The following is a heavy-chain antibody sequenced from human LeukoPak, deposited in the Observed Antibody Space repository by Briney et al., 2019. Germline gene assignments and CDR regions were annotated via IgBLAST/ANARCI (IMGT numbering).Heavy chain of an antibody. CDR1: GGFISSGGYS. CDR3: ARATYYYDSSGYKYYFDY. CDR2: IYHSGST. Sequence: PSETLSLTCAVSGGFISSGGYSWSWIRQPPGKGLEWIGYIYHSGSTYYNPSLKSRVTISVDRSKNQFSLKLSSVTAADTAVYYCARATYYYDSSGYKYYFDYWGQGTLVTVSS. V-gene: IGHV4-30-2*01. D-gene: IGHD3-22*01. J-gene: IGHJ4*02.